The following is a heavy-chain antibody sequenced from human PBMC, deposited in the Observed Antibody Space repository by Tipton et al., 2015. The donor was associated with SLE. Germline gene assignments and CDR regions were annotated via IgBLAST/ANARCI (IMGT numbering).Heavy chain of an antibody. D-gene: IGHD4-11*01. CDR1: GDSVSSGGNY. J-gene: IGHJ6*03. CDR3: VRDREDHGNYPTVYYRYYMDV. CDR2: ISPGGST. Sequence: TLSLTCTVSGDSVSSGGNYWTWVRQPAGKGLEWIGHISPGGSTPYHPSLRSRATISVDTSKNQFSLRLNSVTAADTAVYYCVRDREDHGNYPTVYYRYYMDVWGKGITVTVSS. V-gene: IGHV4-61*09.